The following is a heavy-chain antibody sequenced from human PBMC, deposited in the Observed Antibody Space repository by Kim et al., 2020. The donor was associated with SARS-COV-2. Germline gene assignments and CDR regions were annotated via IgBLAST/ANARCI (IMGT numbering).Heavy chain of an antibody. D-gene: IGHD1-26*01. V-gene: IGHV3-48*02. Sequence: GGSLRLSCVVSGLSFSTYGLNWVRQAPGKGLECVSSIGSSGTAIYYADSVKGRFSISRDNAKNSVYLQMNSLRDEDTAVYYCAMSFHYWGQGSLVTVSS. CDR3: AMSFHY. CDR2: IGSSGTAI. CDR1: GLSFSTYG. J-gene: IGHJ4*02.